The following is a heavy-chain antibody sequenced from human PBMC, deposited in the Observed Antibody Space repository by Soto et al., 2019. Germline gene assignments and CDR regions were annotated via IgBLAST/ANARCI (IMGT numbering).Heavy chain of an antibody. Sequence: PGGSLRHSCAASGLTFSSYWMRWVRQATGKGLVWVSRINSDGSSTSYADSVKGRFTISRDNAKNTLYLQMNSLRAEDTAVYYCVRTSLVVAAATREDYWGQGTLLTVSS. J-gene: IGHJ4*02. CDR2: INSDGSST. CDR3: VRTSLVVAAATREDY. D-gene: IGHD2-15*01. CDR1: GLTFSSYW. V-gene: IGHV3-74*01.